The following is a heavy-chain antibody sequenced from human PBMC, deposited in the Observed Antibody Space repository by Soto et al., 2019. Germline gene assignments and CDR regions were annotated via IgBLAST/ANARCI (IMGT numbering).Heavy chain of an antibody. CDR1: GGSISTSTYF. CDR3: ARRGSAVSVATGSDP. CDR2: IYYIGNT. V-gene: IGHV4-39*01. D-gene: IGHD1-1*01. J-gene: IGHJ5*02. Sequence: QLHLHESGPGLVKPSETLSLTCTVSGGSISTSTYFWDWIRQPPGKGLEWIGSIYYIGNTYYNPSLKSRVTISIDTSENQFSLRLNSVTAADTAVYFCARRGSAVSVATGSDPWGQGTPVTVSS.